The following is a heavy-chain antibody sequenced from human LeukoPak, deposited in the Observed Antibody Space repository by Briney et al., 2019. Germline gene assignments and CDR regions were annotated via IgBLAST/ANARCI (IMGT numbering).Heavy chain of an antibody. D-gene: IGHD3-16*01. J-gene: IGHJ3*02. CDR3: VRGEQGMGDDAFDI. CDR1: GFTFSSYA. CDR2: ISDNGGST. V-gene: IGHV3-64*01. Sequence: PGGSLRLSCAASGFTFSSYAMDWVRQAPGKGLEHVSAISDNGGSTYYANSVKGRLTISRDNSKNTLFLQMGSLRAEDMAVYYCVRGEQGMGDDAFDIWGQGTMVTVSS.